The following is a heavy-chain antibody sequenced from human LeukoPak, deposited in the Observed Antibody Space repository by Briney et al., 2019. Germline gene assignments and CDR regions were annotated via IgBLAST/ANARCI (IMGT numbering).Heavy chain of an antibody. Sequence: ASVKVSCKASVGTFSSYAISWVRQAPGQGLEWMGGIIPIFGTANYAQKFQGRVTITADESTSTAYMELSSLRSEDTAVYYCASCGYSYGLYYFDYWGQGTMVTVSS. CDR1: VGTFSSYA. V-gene: IGHV1-69*13. D-gene: IGHD5-18*01. J-gene: IGHJ4*02. CDR3: ASCGYSYGLYYFDY. CDR2: IIPIFGTA.